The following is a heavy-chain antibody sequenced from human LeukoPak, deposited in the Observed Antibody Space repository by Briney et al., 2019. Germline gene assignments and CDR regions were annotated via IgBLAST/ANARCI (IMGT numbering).Heavy chain of an antibody. D-gene: IGHD3-22*01. CDR3: ARGGDDSSGYYYGNAFDI. Sequence: ASVKVSCKASGYTFTSYDINWVRQATGQGLERMGWMNPNSGNTGYAQKFQGRVTMTRNTSISTAYMELSSLRSEDTAVYYCARGGDDSSGYYYGNAFDIWGQGTMVTVSS. CDR1: GYTFTSYD. V-gene: IGHV1-8*01. CDR2: MNPNSGNT. J-gene: IGHJ3*02.